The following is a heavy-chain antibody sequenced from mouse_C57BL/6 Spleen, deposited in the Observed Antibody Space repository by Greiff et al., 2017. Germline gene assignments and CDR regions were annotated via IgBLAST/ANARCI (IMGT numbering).Heavy chain of an antibody. Sequence: VQRVESGPELVKPGASVKISCKASGYAFSSSWMNWVKQRPGKGLEWIGRIYPGDGDTNYNGKFKGKATLTADKSSSTAYMQLSSLTSEDSAVYFCARGRDSFFDYWGQGTTLTVSS. V-gene: IGHV1-82*01. CDR1: GYAFSSSW. D-gene: IGHD3-3*01. J-gene: IGHJ2*01. CDR2: IYPGDGDT. CDR3: ARGRDSFFDY.